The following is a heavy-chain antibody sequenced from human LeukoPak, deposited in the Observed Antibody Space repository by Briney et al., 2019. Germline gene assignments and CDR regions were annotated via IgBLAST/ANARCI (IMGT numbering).Heavy chain of an antibody. CDR3: ARVDPDSSSTLAVFDY. D-gene: IGHD6-6*01. CDR1: GGSISSYY. J-gene: IGHJ4*02. V-gene: IGHV4-59*01. Sequence: SETLSLTCTVSGGSISSYYWSWIRQPPGKGLEWIGYIYYSGSTNYNPSLKSRVTISVDTSKNQFSLKLSSVTAADTAVYYCARVDPDSSSTLAVFDYWGQGTLVTVPS. CDR2: IYYSGST.